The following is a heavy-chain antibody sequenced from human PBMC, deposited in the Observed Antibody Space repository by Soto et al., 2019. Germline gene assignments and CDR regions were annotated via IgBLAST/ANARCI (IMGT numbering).Heavy chain of an antibody. V-gene: IGHV4-4*09. J-gene: IGHJ4*01. D-gene: IGHD4-17*01. CDR2: IYFGGTT. CDR3: ARANDYKSSTFDY. Sequence: SETRPSPGTVSGGSLSPNYWTWIRQPPGKGLEWVGYIYFGGTTSYNPSLRSRVTISLETSNSQFSLRLSSVTAADTAVYYCARANDYKSSTFDYWGHGTLVTVSS. CDR1: GGSLSPNY.